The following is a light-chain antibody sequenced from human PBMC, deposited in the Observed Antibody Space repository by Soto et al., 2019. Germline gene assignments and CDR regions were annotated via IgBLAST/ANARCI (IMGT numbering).Light chain of an antibody. CDR3: QQYSGIWT. CDR1: QSISSW. V-gene: IGKV1-5*03. CDR2: RAS. Sequence: DIQMTQSPSALSASVGDRVTITCRASQSISSWLAWYQQKPGKAPKLLIYRASTLESGVPSRFGAAESGTEFTLTISSLQHDDFATYYCQQYSGIWTFGQGTK. J-gene: IGKJ1*01.